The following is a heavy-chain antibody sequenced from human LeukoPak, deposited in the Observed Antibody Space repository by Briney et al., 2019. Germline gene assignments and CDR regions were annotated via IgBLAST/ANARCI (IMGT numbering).Heavy chain of an antibody. CDR1: GYTFTSYF. Sequence: ASVKVSCTASGYTFTSYFVHWVRQAPGQGLEWMGIINPSAGTATYAQKFQGRVTMTRDTSTSTVYMELSSLRSEDTAVYYCAGDPCSGGSCYNWFDPWGQGTLVTVSS. V-gene: IGHV1-46*01. CDR2: INPSAGTA. CDR3: AGDPCSGGSCYNWFDP. J-gene: IGHJ5*02. D-gene: IGHD2-15*01.